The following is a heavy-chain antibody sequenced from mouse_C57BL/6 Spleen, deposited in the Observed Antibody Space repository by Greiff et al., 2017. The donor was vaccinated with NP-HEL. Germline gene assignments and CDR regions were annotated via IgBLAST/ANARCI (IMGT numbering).Heavy chain of an antibody. CDR3: TKPREVWFAY. V-gene: IGHV6-6*01. J-gene: IGHJ3*01. Sequence: EVQGVESGGGLVQPGGSMKLSCAASGFTFSDAWMDWVRQSPEKGLEWVAEIRNKANNHATYYAESVKGRFTISRDDSKSSVYLQMNSLRAEDTGIYYCTKPREVWFAYWGQGTLVTVSA. CDR1: GFTFSDAW. CDR2: IRNKANNHAT.